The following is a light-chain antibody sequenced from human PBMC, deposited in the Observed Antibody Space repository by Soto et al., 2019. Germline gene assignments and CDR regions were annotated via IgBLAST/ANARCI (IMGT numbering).Light chain of an antibody. V-gene: IGKV1-5*03. J-gene: IGKJ1*01. CDR3: QQYNDNWT. CDR2: KAS. Sequence: DIQMTQSPSTLSASVGDRVTITCRASQSISSWLAWYQRKPGKAPKLLIYKASTLQSGVPSRFSGSGSGTEFTLAISSLQPDYSATYYCQQYNDNWTFGQGTKV. CDR1: QSISSW.